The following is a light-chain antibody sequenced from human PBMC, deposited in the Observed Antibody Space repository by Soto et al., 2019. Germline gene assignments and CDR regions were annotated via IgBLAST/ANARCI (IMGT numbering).Light chain of an antibody. CDR1: SSDVGGYNY. CDR3: CSYTGSYTWV. Sequence: QSALTQPRSVSGSPGQSVTISCTGTSSDVGGYNYVSWYQQHPGKAPKFMIYDVNKRPSGVPDRFSGSKSGNTASLTISGLQAEDKADYYCCSYTGSYTWVFGGGTKLTVL. CDR2: DVN. V-gene: IGLV2-11*01. J-gene: IGLJ3*02.